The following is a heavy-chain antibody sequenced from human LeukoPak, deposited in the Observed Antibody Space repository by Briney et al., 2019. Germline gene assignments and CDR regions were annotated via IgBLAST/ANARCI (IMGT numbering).Heavy chain of an antibody. CDR2: FDPEDGET. CDR1: GYTLTKLS. V-gene: IGHV1-24*01. J-gene: IGHJ3*02. D-gene: IGHD2-15*01. CDR3: ATSQAALGASDAFDI. Sequence: GASVKDSCKVSGYTLTKLSMHWVRQAPGKGLEWMGGFDPEDGETIYAQKFQGRVTMTEDTSTDTAYMELSSLRSEDTAVYYCATSQAALGASDAFDIWGQGTMVTVSS.